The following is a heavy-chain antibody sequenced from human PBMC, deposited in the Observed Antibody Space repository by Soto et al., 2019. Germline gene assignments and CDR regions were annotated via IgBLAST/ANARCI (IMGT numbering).Heavy chain of an antibody. V-gene: IGHV3-7*01. CDR1: GFTFSNYW. Sequence: LRLSCAASGFTFSNYWMSWVRQAPGKGLEWVANIKEDGSERNYVDSVKGRFTTSRDNAENSLYLQMNSLRAEDTAVYYCASARHIGPWGQGTLVTVSS. D-gene: IGHD2-21*01. CDR3: ASARHIGP. CDR2: IKEDGSER. J-gene: IGHJ5*02.